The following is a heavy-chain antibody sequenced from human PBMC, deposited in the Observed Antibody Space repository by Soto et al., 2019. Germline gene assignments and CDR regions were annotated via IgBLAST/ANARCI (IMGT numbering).Heavy chain of an antibody. Sequence: QVQLVQSGAEVKKPGSSVKVSCKASGGTFSSYAISWVRQAPGQGLEWMGGIIPIFGTANYAQKFQGRVTSTADEATSTADMELSSLRAEDTAVYYCARFKPRYGSSWSVYYYYGMDVWGQGTTVTVSS. CDR2: IIPIFGTA. CDR1: GGTFSSYA. V-gene: IGHV1-69*01. J-gene: IGHJ6*02. CDR3: ARFKPRYGSSWSVYYYYGMDV. D-gene: IGHD6-13*01.